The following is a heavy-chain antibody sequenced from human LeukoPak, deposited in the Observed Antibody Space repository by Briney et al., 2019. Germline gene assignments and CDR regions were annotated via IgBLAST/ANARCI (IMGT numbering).Heavy chain of an antibody. V-gene: IGHV1-2*02. CDR2: INPNSGGT. CDR1: GYTFTGYY. Sequence: GASVKVSCKASGYTFTGYYMHWVRQAPGQGLEWMGWINPNSGGTNYAQKFQGRVTMTRDTSISTAYMVLSRLRSDDTAVYYCARGIYDSSDFEYFHHWGQGTLVTVSS. D-gene: IGHD3-22*01. CDR3: ARGIYDSSDFEYFHH. J-gene: IGHJ1*01.